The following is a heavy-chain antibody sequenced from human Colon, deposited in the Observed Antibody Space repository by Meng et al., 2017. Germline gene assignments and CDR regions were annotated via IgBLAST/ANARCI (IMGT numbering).Heavy chain of an antibody. D-gene: IGHD3-9*01. V-gene: IGHV4-34*01. Sequence: GDLRRWGAGLLKPSDTLSPTCAVYGGSFSDYYLTWIRQPPGKGLEWVGEIHPSGSTYYSPSLQSRVTITLDTSKNQFSLTLSSMTAADTAVYYCARGVDWAKSGNFWGQGTLVTVSS. J-gene: IGHJ4*02. CDR3: ARGVDWAKSGNF. CDR1: GGSFSDYY. CDR2: IHPSGST.